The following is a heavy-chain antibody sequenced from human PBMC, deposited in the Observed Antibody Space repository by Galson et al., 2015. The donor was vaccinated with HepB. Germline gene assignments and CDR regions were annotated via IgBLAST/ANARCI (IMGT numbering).Heavy chain of an antibody. CDR1: GYSFTSYW. J-gene: IGHJ6*02. D-gene: IGHD5-12*01. CDR2: IDPSDSYT. V-gene: IGHV5-10-1*01. CDR3: ACHVDIVATTLRYYYYGMDV. Sequence: QSGAEVKKPGESLRISCKGSGYSFTSYWISWVRQMPGKGLEWMGRIDPSDSYTNYSPSFQGHVTISADKSISTAYLQWSSLKASDTAMYYCACHVDIVATTLRYYYYGMDVWGQGTTVTVSS.